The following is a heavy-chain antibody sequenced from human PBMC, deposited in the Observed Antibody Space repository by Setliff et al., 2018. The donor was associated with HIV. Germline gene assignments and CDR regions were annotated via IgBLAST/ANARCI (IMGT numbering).Heavy chain of an antibody. CDR1: GDPISNHY. Sequence: PFETLSLTCNVSGDPISNHYWNWIRQPPGKELEWIATIYNSGNSVSNPSRKSRVTISIDTSKNHFSLTLNSVTAADSAVYYCARVEAKVRGATYGMDVWGQGTTVTVSS. D-gene: IGHD3-10*01. CDR2: IYNSGNS. CDR3: ARVEAKVRGATYGMDV. J-gene: IGHJ6*02. V-gene: IGHV4-59*11.